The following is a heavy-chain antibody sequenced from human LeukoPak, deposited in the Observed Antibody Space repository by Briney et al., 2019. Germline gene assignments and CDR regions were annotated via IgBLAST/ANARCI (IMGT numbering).Heavy chain of an antibody. CDR3: ARQPPQYYGMDV. CDR2: INHSGST. D-gene: IGHD1-14*01. Sequence: SETLSLTCAVYGGSFSGYYWSWIRQPPGKGLEWIGEINHSGSTNYNPSLKSRVTISVDTSKNQFSLKLTSVTAADTAVYYCARQPPQYYGMDVWGQGTTVTVSS. J-gene: IGHJ6*02. V-gene: IGHV4-34*01. CDR1: GGSFSGYY.